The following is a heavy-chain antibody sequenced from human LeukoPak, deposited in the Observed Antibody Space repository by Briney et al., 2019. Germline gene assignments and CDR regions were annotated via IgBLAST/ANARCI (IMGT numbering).Heavy chain of an antibody. V-gene: IGHV4-59*01. Sequence: SETLSLTCTVSGGSISSYYWSWIRQPPGKGLEWIGYIYYSGSTNYNPSLKSRVTISVDTSRNQFSLKLSSVTAADTAVYYCARGGAARLHFQNWGQGTLVTVSS. CDR3: ARGGAARLHFQN. D-gene: IGHD6-6*01. CDR2: IYYSGST. J-gene: IGHJ1*01. CDR1: GGSISSYY.